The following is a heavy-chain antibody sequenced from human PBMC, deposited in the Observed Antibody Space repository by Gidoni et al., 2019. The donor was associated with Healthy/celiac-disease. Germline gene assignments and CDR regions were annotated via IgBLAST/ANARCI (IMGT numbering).Heavy chain of an antibody. CDR2: ISSSSSYI. J-gene: IGHJ5*02. Sequence: EVQLVESGGGLVKPGGSLRLSCAASGFPFSSYSMNWVRQAPGKGLEWGSSISSSSSYIDYADSVKGRFTISRDNAKNSLYLQMNSLRAEDTAVYYCARDKTTVVTPDWFDPWGQGTLVTVSS. CDR3: ARDKTTVVTPDWFDP. D-gene: IGHD4-17*01. V-gene: IGHV3-21*01. CDR1: GFPFSSYS.